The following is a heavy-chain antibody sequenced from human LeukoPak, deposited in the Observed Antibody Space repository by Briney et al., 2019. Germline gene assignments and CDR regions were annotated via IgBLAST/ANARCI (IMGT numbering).Heavy chain of an antibody. CDR3: ARYPLESYDSSGYGWFDP. Sequence: ASVRVSCKASGFTGHNIHWVRQATGQGLEWMGWIDPHSGGTNYAQKFQGRVTMTRDTSITTAYMELRSLRSDDTAVYYCARYPLESYDSSGYGWFDPWGQGTLVTVSS. V-gene: IGHV1-2*02. CDR1: GFTGHN. D-gene: IGHD3-22*01. J-gene: IGHJ5*02. CDR2: IDPHSGGT.